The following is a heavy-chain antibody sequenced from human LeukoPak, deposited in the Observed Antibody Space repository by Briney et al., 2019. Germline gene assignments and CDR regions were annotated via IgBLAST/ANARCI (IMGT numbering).Heavy chain of an antibody. CDR1: GGTFSSYA. J-gene: IGHJ3*02. D-gene: IGHD3-3*01. CDR2: IIPIFGTA. Sequence: SVKVSCKASGGTFSSYAISWVRQAPGQGLEWMGGIIPIFGTANYAQKFQGRVTITADESTSTAYMELSSLRSEDTAVYYCARDKQNFWSGYYTYDAFDIWGQGTMVTVSS. V-gene: IGHV1-69*13. CDR3: ARDKQNFWSGYYTYDAFDI.